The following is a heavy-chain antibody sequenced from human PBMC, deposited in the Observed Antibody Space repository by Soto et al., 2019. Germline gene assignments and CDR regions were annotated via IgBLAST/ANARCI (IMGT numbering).Heavy chain of an antibody. Sequence: PGESLKISCKGSGYSFTSYWIGWVRQMPGKGLEWMGIIYPGDSDTRYSPSFQGQVTISADKSISTAYLQWSSLKASDTAMYYCARPTSRTNSQSAFDYWGQGTLVTVSS. CDR3: ARPTSRTNSQSAFDY. CDR1: GYSFTSYW. CDR2: IYPGDSDT. D-gene: IGHD1-7*01. J-gene: IGHJ4*02. V-gene: IGHV5-51*01.